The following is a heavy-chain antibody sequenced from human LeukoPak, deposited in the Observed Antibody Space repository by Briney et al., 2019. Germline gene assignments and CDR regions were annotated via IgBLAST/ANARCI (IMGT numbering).Heavy chain of an antibody. J-gene: IGHJ4*02. CDR3: ARLFGSGSYDFDY. D-gene: IGHD1-26*01. CDR2: IYYSGCT. CDR1: GGFIGSSNYY. V-gene: IGHV4-39*01. Sequence: SETLSLTCTVSGGFIGSSNYYWGWIRQPPGKGLKWIGSIYYSGCTYYNPSLKSRVTISVDTSKNQFSLKLSSVTAADTAVYYCARLFGSGSYDFDYWGQGTLVTVSS.